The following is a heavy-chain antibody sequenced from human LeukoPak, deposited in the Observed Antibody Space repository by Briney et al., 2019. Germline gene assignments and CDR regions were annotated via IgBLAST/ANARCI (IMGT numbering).Heavy chain of an antibody. V-gene: IGHV4-31*03. CDR2: IYYSGST. CDR3: ARDNSGVGDLYY. Sequence: SETLSLTCTVSGGALSSGGYYWSWIRQHPGKGLEWIGYIYYSGSTYYNPSLKSRVTISVDTSKNQFSLKLSSVTAADTAVYYCARDNSGVGDLYYWGQGTLVTVSS. J-gene: IGHJ4*02. CDR1: GGALSSGGYY. D-gene: IGHD4-17*01.